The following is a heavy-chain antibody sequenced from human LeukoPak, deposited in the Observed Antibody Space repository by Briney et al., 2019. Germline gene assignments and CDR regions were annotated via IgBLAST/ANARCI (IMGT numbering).Heavy chain of an antibody. V-gene: IGHV4-34*01. J-gene: IGHJ4*02. CDR3: ARRKTGTMEDY. CDR1: GGSFSGYY. Sequence: SETLSLTCAVYGGSFSGYYWSWIRQPPGKGLEWIGEINHSGSTNYNPSLKGRVTISVDTSKNQFSLKLSSVTAADTAVYYCARRKTGTMEDYWGQGTLVTVSS. D-gene: IGHD1-7*01. CDR2: INHSGST.